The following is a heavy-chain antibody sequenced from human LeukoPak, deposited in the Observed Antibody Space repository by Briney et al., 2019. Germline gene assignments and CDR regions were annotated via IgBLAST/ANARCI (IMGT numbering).Heavy chain of an antibody. CDR3: AAGRGYCGGGSCYGDDAFDI. V-gene: IGHV1-2*02. Sequence: ASVTVSCKASGYTFTGYYMHWVRQAPGQGLEWMGWINPNSGGTNYAQKFQGRVTMTRDTSISTAYMELSRLRSDDTAVYYCAAGRGYCGGGSCYGDDAFDIWGQGTVVTVSS. CDR1: GYTFTGYY. CDR2: INPNSGGT. J-gene: IGHJ3*02. D-gene: IGHD2-15*01.